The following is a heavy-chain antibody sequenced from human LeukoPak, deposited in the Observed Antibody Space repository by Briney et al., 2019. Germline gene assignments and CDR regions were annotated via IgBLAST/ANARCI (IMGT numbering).Heavy chain of an antibody. CDR3: ARSKVWREPRFDY. CDR2: IYTSGST. Sequence: SETLSLTCTVSGDSISNYYWSWIRQPAGKGLEWIGRIYTSGSTNYNPSLKSRVTMSVDTSKNQFSLKLSSVTAADTAVYYCARSKVWREPRFDYWGQGTLVTVSS. J-gene: IGHJ4*02. V-gene: IGHV4-4*07. CDR1: GDSISNYY. D-gene: IGHD1-26*01.